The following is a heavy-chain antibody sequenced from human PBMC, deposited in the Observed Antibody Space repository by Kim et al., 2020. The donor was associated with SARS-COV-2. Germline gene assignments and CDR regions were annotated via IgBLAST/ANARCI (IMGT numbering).Heavy chain of an antibody. CDR2: IVVGSGNT. CDR1: GFTFTSSA. J-gene: IGHJ6*02. CDR3: AADSLRPDKGCYYDSSGYCPYYYYYGMDV. D-gene: IGHD3-22*01. V-gene: IGHV1-58*01. Sequence: SVKVSCKASGFTFTSSAVQWVRQARGQRLEWIGWIVVGSGNTNYAQKFQERVTITRDMSTSTAYMELSSLRSEDTAVYYCAADSLRPDKGCYYDSSGYCPYYYYYGMDVWGQGTTVTVSS.